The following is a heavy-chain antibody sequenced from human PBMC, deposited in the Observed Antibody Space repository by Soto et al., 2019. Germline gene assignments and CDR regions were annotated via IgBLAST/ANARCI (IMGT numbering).Heavy chain of an antibody. CDR3: ARVGAYAYDI. J-gene: IGHJ3*02. CDR2: ITSNGGST. Sequence: ESGGGLVQPGGSLRLSCVASGFTFSNYAMHWVRQAPGKGLEYVSAITSNGGSTYYANSVKGRFTISRDNSKNTLYVQMGSLRAEDMAVYYCARVGAYAYDIWGQGTMVTVSS. V-gene: IGHV3-64*01. CDR1: GFTFSNYA.